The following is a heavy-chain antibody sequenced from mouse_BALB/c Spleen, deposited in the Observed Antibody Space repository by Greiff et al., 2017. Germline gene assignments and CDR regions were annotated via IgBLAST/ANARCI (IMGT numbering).Heavy chain of an antibody. D-gene: IGHD4-1*01. Sequence: EVKLMESGGGLVQPGGSLKLSCAASGFTFSSYGMSWVRQTPDKRLELVATINSNGGSTYYPDSVKGRFTISRDNAKNTLYPQMSSLKSEDTAMYYCARDQGWDAFFDYWGQGTTLTVSS. CDR3: ARDQGWDAFFDY. V-gene: IGHV5-6-3*01. J-gene: IGHJ2*01. CDR2: INSNGGST. CDR1: GFTFSSYG.